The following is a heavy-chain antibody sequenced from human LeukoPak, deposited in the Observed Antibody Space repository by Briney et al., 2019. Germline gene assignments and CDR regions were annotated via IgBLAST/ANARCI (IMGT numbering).Heavy chain of an antibody. CDR1: GGSISSGDYY. CDR3: ARHGPYYYDSSGNYFDY. CDR2: IYYSGST. Sequence: SETLSLTCTVSGGSISSGDYYWSWIRQPPGKGLEWIGYIYYSGSTYYNPSLKSRVTISVDTTKNQFSLKLSSVTAADTAVYYCARHGPYYYDSSGNYFDYWGQGTLVTVSS. J-gene: IGHJ4*02. V-gene: IGHV4-30-4*01. D-gene: IGHD3-22*01.